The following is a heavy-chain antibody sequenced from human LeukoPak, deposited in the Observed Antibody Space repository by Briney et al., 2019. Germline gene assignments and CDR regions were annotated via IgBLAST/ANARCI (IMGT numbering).Heavy chain of an antibody. CDR1: GGSISSYY. V-gene: IGHV4-59*08. CDR2: IYYSGST. D-gene: IGHD3-22*01. CDR3: ARQDPSYDSSGYIDY. Sequence: SETLSLTCTVSGGSISSYYWSWIRRPPGKGLEWIGYIYYSGSTNYNPSLKSRVTISVDTSKSQFSLKLSSVTAADTAVYYCARQDPSYDSSGYIDYWGQGTLVTVSS. J-gene: IGHJ4*02.